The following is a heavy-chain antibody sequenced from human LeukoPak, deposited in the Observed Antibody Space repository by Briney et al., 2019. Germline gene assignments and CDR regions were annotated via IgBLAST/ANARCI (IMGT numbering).Heavy chain of an antibody. D-gene: IGHD1-26*01. J-gene: IGHJ4*02. CDR1: GYTFTGYY. V-gene: IGHV1-2*02. Sequence: ASVKVSCKASGYTFTGYYMHWVRQAPGQGLEWMGWINPNSGGTNYAQKFQGRVTMTEDTSTDTAYMELSSLRSEDTAVYYCATAGSGSYYYWGQGTLVTVSS. CDR3: ATAGSGSYYY. CDR2: INPNSGGT.